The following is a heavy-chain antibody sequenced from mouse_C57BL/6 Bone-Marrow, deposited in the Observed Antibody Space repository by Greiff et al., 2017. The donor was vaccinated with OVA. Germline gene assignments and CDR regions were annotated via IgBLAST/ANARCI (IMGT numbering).Heavy chain of an antibody. Sequence: EVKLVESGGGLVQPKGSLKLSCAASGFSFNTYAMNWVRQAPGKGLEWVARIRSKSNNYATYYADSVKDRFTISRDDSESMLYLQMNNLKTEDTAMYYCGSRYSNYGGGFAMDYWGQGTSVTVSS. CDR3: GSRYSNYGGGFAMDY. CDR1: GFSFNTYA. J-gene: IGHJ4*01. D-gene: IGHD2-5*01. V-gene: IGHV10-1*01. CDR2: IRSKSNNYAT.